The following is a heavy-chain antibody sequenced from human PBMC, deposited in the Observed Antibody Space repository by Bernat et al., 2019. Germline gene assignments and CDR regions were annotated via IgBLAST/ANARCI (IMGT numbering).Heavy chain of an antibody. CDR2: ISAYNGNT. J-gene: IGHJ3*02. CDR3: ASTEGYCSGGSCPIDAFDI. D-gene: IGHD2-15*01. Sequence: QVQLVRSGAEVKKPGASVKVSCKASGYTFTSYGISWVRQAPGQGLEWMGWISAYNGNTNYAQKLQGRVTMTTDTSTSTAYMELRSLRSDDTAVYYCASTEGYCSGGSCPIDAFDIWGQGTMVTVSS. V-gene: IGHV1-18*01. CDR1: GYTFTSYG.